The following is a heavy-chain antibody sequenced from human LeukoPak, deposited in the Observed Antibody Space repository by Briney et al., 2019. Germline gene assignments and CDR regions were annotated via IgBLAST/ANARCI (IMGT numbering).Heavy chain of an antibody. J-gene: IGHJ4*02. V-gene: IGHV3-21*04. CDR3: AKSAYYDSSGYYREWYFAY. Sequence: PGGSLRLSCAASGFAFSRYSMNWVRQAPGKGLEWVSSISYSGPHMFYADSVRGRFTISRDNAENSLFLQMNSLRAEDTAVYFCAKSAYYDSSGYYREWYFAYWGQGTLVTVSS. CDR1: GFAFSRYS. CDR2: ISYSGPHM. D-gene: IGHD3-22*01.